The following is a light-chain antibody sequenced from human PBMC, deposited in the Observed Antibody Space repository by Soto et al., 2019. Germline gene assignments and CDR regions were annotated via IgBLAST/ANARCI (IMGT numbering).Light chain of an antibody. J-gene: IGKJ2*01. CDR1: RSVSSK. V-gene: IGKV3-15*01. CDR2: GAS. Sequence: IVMTQSPATLSLSPGERATLSCRASRSVSSKLAWYQQKPGQAPRLLMYGASTRATGIPARFSGSGSGTEFSLTISSMQSADFAVYYCQQYKNWPTYTFGQGTKVDIK. CDR3: QQYKNWPTYT.